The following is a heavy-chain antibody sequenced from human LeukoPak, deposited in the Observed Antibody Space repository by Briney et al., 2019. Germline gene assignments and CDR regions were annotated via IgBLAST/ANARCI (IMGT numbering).Heavy chain of an antibody. CDR2: MNPESGNT. D-gene: IGHD2-15*01. CDR1: GYTFTSYD. J-gene: IGHJ1*01. Sequence: ASVKVSCKASGYTFTSYDINWVRQATGQGLEWMGWMNPESGNTGYAQKFQGRVTITRNTSISTAYMELSSLRSEDTAVYYCARGGGYCSGGSCNPEYFQHWGQGTLVTVPS. CDR3: ARGGGYCSGGSCNPEYFQH. V-gene: IGHV1-8*03.